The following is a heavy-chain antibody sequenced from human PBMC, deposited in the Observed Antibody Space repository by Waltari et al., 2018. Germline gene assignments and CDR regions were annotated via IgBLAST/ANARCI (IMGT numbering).Heavy chain of an antibody. CDR3: ARNPLYGSGSYYITTDDP. D-gene: IGHD3-10*01. V-gene: IGHV1-69*13. J-gene: IGHJ5*02. Sequence: QVQLVQSGAEVKKPGSSVKVSCKASGGTFSSYAISWVRQAPGQGLEWMGGIIPIFGTANYAQKFQGRVTITADESTSTAYMELSSLRSEDTAVYYCARNPLYGSGSYYITTDDPWGQGTLVTVSS. CDR1: GGTFSSYA. CDR2: IIPIFGTA.